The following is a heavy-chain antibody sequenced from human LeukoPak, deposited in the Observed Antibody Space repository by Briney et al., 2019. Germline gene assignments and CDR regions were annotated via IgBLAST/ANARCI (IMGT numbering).Heavy chain of an antibody. V-gene: IGHV4-4*07. Sequence: SETLSLTCTVSGGSISSSHWSWIRQPAGKGLEWIGRIYTSGSTNYNPSLKSRVTMSVDTSKNQFSLKLSSVTAADTAVYYCARDTEYYGSGSYDYWGQGTLVTVSS. CDR3: ARDTEYYGSGSYDY. CDR1: GGSISSSH. CDR2: IYTSGST. D-gene: IGHD3-10*01. J-gene: IGHJ4*02.